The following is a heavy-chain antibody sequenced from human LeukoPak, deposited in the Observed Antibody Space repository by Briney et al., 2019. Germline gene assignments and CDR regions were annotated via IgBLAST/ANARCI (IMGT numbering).Heavy chain of an antibody. V-gene: IGHV4-59*01. CDR1: GGSINKYY. J-gene: IGHJ4*02. CDR3: AGGGQWLSFDQ. CDR2: IHYSGTT. Sequence: PSETLSLTCSVSGGSINKYYWSWIRQPPGKGLEWIGYIHYSGTTNYNPFLKSRVTISVDTSKSQLSLNLISVTAADAAVYYCAGGGQWLSFDQWGQGTLVTVSS. D-gene: IGHD6-19*01.